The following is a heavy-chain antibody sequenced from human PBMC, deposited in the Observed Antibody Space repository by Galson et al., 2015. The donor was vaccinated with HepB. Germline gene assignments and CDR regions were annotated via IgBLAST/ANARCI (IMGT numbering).Heavy chain of an antibody. J-gene: IGHJ6*03. Sequence: SLRLSCAASGFTFNTYAMNWVRQAPGKGLEWLSYISSASSMIYYADSVKGRFTISRDNAQNSMYLEMNSLRADDTAVYFCTREFVVLGEGWYMDAWGKGTTVTVS. CDR3: TREFVVLGEGWYMDA. V-gene: IGHV3-48*01. D-gene: IGHD2-21*01. CDR1: GFTFNTYA. CDR2: ISSASSMI.